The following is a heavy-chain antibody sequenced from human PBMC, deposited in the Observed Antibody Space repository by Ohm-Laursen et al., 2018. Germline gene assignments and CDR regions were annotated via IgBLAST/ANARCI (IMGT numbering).Heavy chain of an antibody. CDR1: GYTFTSYY. D-gene: IGHD2-15*01. J-gene: IGHJ4*02. CDR3: ARGTARLL. CDR2: TSPNSGGT. V-gene: IGHV1-2*02. Sequence: ASVKVSCKASGYTFTSYYMHWVRQAPGQGLEWMGWTSPNSGGTNYAQKFQGRVTMTRNTSISTAYMELSSLRSEDTAVYYCARGTARLLWGQGTLVTVSS.